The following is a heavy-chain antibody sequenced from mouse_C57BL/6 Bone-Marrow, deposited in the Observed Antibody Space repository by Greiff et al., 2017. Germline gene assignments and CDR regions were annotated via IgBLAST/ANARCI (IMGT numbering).Heavy chain of an antibody. CDR2: INPNNGGT. Sequence: EVKLMESGPELVKPGASVKMSCRASGYTFTDYNMHWVNQSHGKSLEWIGYINPNNGGTSYTQKFKGKATLTVNKSSSTAYMELRSLTSEDSAVYYCAGYSPFAYWGQGTLVTVSA. J-gene: IGHJ3*01. D-gene: IGHD2-3*01. CDR3: AGYSPFAY. CDR1: GYTFTDYN. V-gene: IGHV1-22*01.